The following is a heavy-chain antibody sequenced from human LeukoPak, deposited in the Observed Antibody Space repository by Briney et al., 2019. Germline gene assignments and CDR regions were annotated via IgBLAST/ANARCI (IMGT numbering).Heavy chain of an antibody. J-gene: IGHJ5*02. CDR3: VRRGGRFDT. Sequence: SETLSLTCSVSGGSISYYYWTWIRQPPGKGLEWIGYIYTSGNTDYNPSLKSRVSMSLDTSKSQLSLNLSSVTAADTAVYYCVRRGGRFDTWGQGTLVTVSS. V-gene: IGHV4-4*09. CDR2: IYTSGNT. CDR1: GGSISYYY.